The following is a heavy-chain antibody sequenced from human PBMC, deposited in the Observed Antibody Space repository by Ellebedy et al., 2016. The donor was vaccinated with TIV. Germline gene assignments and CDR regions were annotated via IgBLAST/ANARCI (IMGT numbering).Heavy chain of an antibody. CDR3: ARDRTYDSSGYYYETNYFDY. CDR2: MNPNSGNT. CDR1: GYTFTSYD. V-gene: IGHV1-8*01. J-gene: IGHJ4*02. Sequence: ASVKVSCKASGYTFTSYDINWVRQATGQGLEWMGWMNPNSGNTNYAQKFQGRVTITRDTSASTAYMELSSLRSEDTAVYYCARDRTYDSSGYYYETNYFDYWGQGTLVTVSS. D-gene: IGHD3-22*01.